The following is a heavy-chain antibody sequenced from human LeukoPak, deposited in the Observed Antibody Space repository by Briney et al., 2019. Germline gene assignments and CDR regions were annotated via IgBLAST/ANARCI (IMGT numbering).Heavy chain of an antibody. CDR1: GLTFSSSG. D-gene: IGHD4-11*01. Sequence: GGSLRLSCAPSGLTFSSSGMTWVRQAPGKGLEWVSFIDRSNADSVKGRFTISRDNAKNSLYLQMNSLRAEDTAVYYCARDTSQSNTVTYCDYWGQGTLVTLSS. J-gene: IGHJ4*02. CDR3: ARDTSQSNTVTYCDY. V-gene: IGHV3-21*01. CDR2: IDRSN.